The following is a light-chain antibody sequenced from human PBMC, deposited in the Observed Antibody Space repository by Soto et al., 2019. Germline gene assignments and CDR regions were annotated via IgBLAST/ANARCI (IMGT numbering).Light chain of an antibody. V-gene: IGKV1-5*03. CDR2: RAS. Sequence: DIQMTQSPSTLSASVGDRVTITCRASQSIVDWLAWYQQKPGKAPRLLIYRASTLQRGVSSRFRGSGSGTEFTLTISDLQPVDFATYYCQQYHIYSWTFGQGTTVGIK. CDR3: QQYHIYSWT. J-gene: IGKJ1*01. CDR1: QSIVDW.